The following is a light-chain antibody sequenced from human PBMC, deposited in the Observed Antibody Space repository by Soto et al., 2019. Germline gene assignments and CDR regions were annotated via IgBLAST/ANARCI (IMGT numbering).Light chain of an antibody. J-gene: IGKJ4*01. CDR1: QSISSW. CDR3: QQYNSYPLT. Sequence: DIQMTQSPSTLSASVGDRVTITCRASQSISSWLAWCQQKPGKAPNLLIYKASSLESGVPSRFSGSGSGTEFTLTISSLQPDDFATYYCQQYNSYPLTFGGETKVEIK. CDR2: KAS. V-gene: IGKV1-5*03.